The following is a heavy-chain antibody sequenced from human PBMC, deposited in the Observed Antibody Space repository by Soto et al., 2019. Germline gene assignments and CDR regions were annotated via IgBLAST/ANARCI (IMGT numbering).Heavy chain of an antibody. V-gene: IGHV3-33*01. Sequence: GGSLRLSCAASGFTFSSYGMHWVRQAPGKGLEWVAVIWYDGSNKYYADSVKGRFTISRDNSKNTLYLQMNSLRAEDTAVYYCAITMVSDMSGDDGFVLWGQGPRFT. CDR2: IWYDGSNK. J-gene: IGHJ3*01. CDR1: GFTFSSYG. D-gene: IGHD3-10*01. CDR3: AITMVSDMSGDDGFVL.